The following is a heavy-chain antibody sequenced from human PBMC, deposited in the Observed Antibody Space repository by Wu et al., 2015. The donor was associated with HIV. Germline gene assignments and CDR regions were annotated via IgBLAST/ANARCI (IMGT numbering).Heavy chain of an antibody. CDR3: ARTYYYDQGRRFFDY. CDR1: GASIRSSSHY. V-gene: IGHV4-39*07. J-gene: IGHJ4*02. D-gene: IGHD3-22*01. Sequence: QVQLQESGPGLVKPSETLSLTCSVSGASIRSSSHYWDWIRQPPGKGLEWIGNIYYVGKTYYNSSLRSRVSISVGSSNQFSLRLSSVTAADTAVYYCARTYYYDQGRRFFDYWGQGTPVTVSS. CDR2: IYYVGKT.